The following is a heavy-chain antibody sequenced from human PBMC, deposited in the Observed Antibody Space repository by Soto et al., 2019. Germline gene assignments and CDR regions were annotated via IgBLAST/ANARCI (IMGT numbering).Heavy chain of an antibody. CDR1: GFTFSSYW. J-gene: IGHJ4*02. V-gene: IGHV3-7*01. Sequence: GGSLRLSCAASGFTFSSYWMSWVRQAPGKGLEWVANIKQDGSEKYYVDSVKGRFTISRDNAKNSLYLQMNSLRAEDTAVYYCARDRGYYGSGSQLDYWGQGTLVTVSS. CDR2: IKQDGSEK. CDR3: ARDRGYYGSGSQLDY. D-gene: IGHD3-10*01.